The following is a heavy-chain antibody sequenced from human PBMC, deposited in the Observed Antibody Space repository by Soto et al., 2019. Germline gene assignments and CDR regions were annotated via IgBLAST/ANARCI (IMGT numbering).Heavy chain of an antibody. V-gene: IGHV4-34*01. D-gene: IGHD1-1*01. J-gene: IGHJ4*02. Sequence: SETLSLTCAVYGGSFSGYYWSWIRQPPGKGLEWIGEINHSGSTNYNPSLKSRVTISVDTSKNQFSLKLSSVTAADTAVYYCARMAVNPGTIGYWGRGPLVTVSS. CDR1: GGSFSGYY. CDR2: INHSGST. CDR3: ARMAVNPGTIGY.